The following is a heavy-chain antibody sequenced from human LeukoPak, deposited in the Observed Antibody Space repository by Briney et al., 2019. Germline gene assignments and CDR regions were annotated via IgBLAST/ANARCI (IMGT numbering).Heavy chain of an antibody. CDR2: INPNSGGT. J-gene: IGHJ4*02. Sequence: ASVKVSCKASGYTFTGYYIHWVRQAPGQGLEWMGWINPNSGGTNYAQKFQGRVTMTRDTSISTAYMELSRLTSDDTAIYYCARIVASGRDYWGQGTLVTVSS. V-gene: IGHV1-2*02. CDR3: ARIVASGRDY. CDR1: GYTFTGYY. D-gene: IGHD6-19*01.